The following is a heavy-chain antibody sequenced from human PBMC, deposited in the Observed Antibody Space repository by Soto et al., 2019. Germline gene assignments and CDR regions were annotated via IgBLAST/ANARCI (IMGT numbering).Heavy chain of an antibody. Sequence: GGSQRLSCAASGFTFSSYWVHWVRQAPGKGLVWVSRINSDGSSTSYADSVKGRFTISRDNAKNTLYLQMNSLRAEDTAVYYCARDRVAATYPYDAFDIWGQGTMVTVSS. CDR1: GFTFSSYW. CDR2: INSDGSST. J-gene: IGHJ3*02. V-gene: IGHV3-74*01. CDR3: ARDRVAATYPYDAFDI. D-gene: IGHD2-15*01.